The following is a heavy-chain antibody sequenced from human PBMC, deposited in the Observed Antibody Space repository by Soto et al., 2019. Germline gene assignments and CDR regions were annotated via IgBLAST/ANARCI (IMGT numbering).Heavy chain of an antibody. CDR2: INAGNGNT. CDR3: ARGGGSNYIAFYDP. V-gene: IGHV1-3*01. J-gene: IGHJ1*01. D-gene: IGHD1-26*01. CDR1: GYLFTTYA. Sequence: ASVKVSCKASGYLFTTYAIHWVRQAPGQTPEWMGVINAGNGNTKITEKFHRRVTITTDRSASTTYLELASLSSDDTAVYYRARGGGSNYIAFYDPWGQGTLVTV.